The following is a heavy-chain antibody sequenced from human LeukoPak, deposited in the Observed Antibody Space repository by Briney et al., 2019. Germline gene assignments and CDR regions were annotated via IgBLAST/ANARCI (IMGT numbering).Heavy chain of an antibody. V-gene: IGHV3-30*02. Sequence: PGGSLRLSCAASGFTFSSYGMHWVRQAPGKGLEWVAFIRYDGSNKYYADSVKGRFTISRDNSKNTLYLQMNSLRAEDTAVYYCAKDGGRVREPHDYWGQGTLVTVSS. CDR1: GFTFSSYG. CDR2: IRYDGSNK. CDR3: AKDGGRVREPHDY. J-gene: IGHJ4*02. D-gene: IGHD3-16*01.